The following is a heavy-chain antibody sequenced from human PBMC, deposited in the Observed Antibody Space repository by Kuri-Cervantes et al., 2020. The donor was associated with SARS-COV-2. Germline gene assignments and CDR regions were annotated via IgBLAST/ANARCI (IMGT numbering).Heavy chain of an antibody. CDR3: GRQASDWHIDY. D-gene: IGHD3-9*01. V-gene: IGHV4-39*01. CDR2: IYFSGST. Sequence: SETLFFTCSVSGGSISSSGHYWGWVRQPPGKGLEWIGSIYFSGSTYYTPSLKSRVTISVDTSKNQFSLKLTSVTATDTAVYYCGRQASDWHIDYWGQGTLVTVSS. J-gene: IGHJ4*02. CDR1: GGSISSSGHY.